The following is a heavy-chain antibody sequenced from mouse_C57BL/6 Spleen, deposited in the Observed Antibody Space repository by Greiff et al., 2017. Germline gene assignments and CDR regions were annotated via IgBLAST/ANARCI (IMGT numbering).Heavy chain of an antibody. CDR2: ISSGGDYI. CDR3: TRAGGSSSYAMDY. CDR1: GFTFSSYA. D-gene: IGHD1-1*01. V-gene: IGHV5-9-1*02. Sequence: EVKLVESGEGLVKPGGSLKLSCAASGFTFSSYAMSWVRQTPEKRLEWVAYISSGGDYIYYADTVKGRFTISRDNARNTLYLQMSSLESEDTAMYYCTRAGGSSSYAMDYWGQGTSVTVSS. J-gene: IGHJ4*01.